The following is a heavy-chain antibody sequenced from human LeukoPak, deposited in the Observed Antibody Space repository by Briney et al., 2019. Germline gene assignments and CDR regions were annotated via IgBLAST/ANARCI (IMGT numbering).Heavy chain of an antibody. Sequence: QAGGSLRLSRAASGFTVSGNYMTWVRQAPGKGLEWVSYIRSGGSITRYADYVTGRFTISRDNAKNSLYLQMNSLRAEDTAVYYCARVIWSGYYQIDYWGQGTLVTVSS. D-gene: IGHD3-3*01. CDR2: IRSGGSIT. J-gene: IGHJ4*02. V-gene: IGHV3-48*01. CDR3: ARVIWSGYYQIDY. CDR1: GFTVSGNY.